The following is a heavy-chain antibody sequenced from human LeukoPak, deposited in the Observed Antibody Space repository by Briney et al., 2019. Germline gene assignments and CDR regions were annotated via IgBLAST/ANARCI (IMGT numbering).Heavy chain of an antibody. Sequence: GGSLRLSCAASGFTFSRYSMNWVRQAPGKGLEWVSYISSSNNTIDYADSVKGRFSISRDNAKDSLYLQMKSLRDEDTAVYYCAREDGGKADIWGQGTMVTVSS. V-gene: IGHV3-48*02. CDR3: AREDGGKADI. CDR2: ISSSNNTI. J-gene: IGHJ3*02. CDR1: GFTFSRYS. D-gene: IGHD4-23*01.